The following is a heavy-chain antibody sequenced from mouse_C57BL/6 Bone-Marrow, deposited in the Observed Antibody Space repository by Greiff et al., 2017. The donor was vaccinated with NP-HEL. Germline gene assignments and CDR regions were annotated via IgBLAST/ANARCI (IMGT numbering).Heavy chain of an antibody. CDR2: INPGSGGT. J-gene: IGHJ1*03. CDR1: GYAFTNYL. V-gene: IGHV1-54*01. CDR3: ARGLYGSSSWYFDV. D-gene: IGHD1-1*01. Sequence: VQLQQSGAELVRPGPLVKVSCKASGYAFTNYLIEWVKQRPGQGLEWIGVINPGSGGTNYNEKFKGKATLTADKSSSTAYMQLSSLTSEDSAVYFCARGLYGSSSWYFDVWGTGTTVTVSS.